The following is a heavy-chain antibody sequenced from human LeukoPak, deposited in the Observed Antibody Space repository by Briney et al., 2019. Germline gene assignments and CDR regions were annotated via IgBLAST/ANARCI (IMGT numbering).Heavy chain of an antibody. Sequence: GGSLRLSCAASGFTFSTNSMHWVRQAPGKGLEWVSSISTSSSYIYYADSVKGRFTISRDNAKNSLFLQMSGLRAEDTAVYYCAREERRVSSRIDFWGQGTLVTVSS. V-gene: IGHV3-21*01. CDR3: AREERRVSSRIDF. CDR2: ISTSSSYI. CDR1: GFTFSTNS. J-gene: IGHJ4*02. D-gene: IGHD1-26*01.